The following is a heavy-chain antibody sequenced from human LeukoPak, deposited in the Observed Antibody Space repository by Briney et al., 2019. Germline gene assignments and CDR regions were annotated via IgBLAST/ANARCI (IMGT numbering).Heavy chain of an antibody. CDR1: GFTFSSYA. CDR2: ISGSGGST. CDR3: AKDGSGWYRGNFDY. Sequence: GGSLRLSCAASGFTFSSYAMSWVRQAPGKGLEWVSAISGSGGSTYYADSVKGRFTISRDNSKNTLYLQMNSLRAEGTAVYYCAKDGSGWYRGNFDYWGQGTLVTVSS. V-gene: IGHV3-23*01. D-gene: IGHD6-19*01. J-gene: IGHJ4*02.